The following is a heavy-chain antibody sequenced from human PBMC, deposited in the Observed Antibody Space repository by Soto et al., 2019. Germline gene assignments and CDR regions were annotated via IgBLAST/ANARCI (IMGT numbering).Heavy chain of an antibody. CDR2: ISISGATV. CDR1: GFIFSDYY. D-gene: IGHD3-10*02. Sequence: QVQLVESGGGLVKPGGSLRLSCAASGFIFSDYYMSWIRQAPGKGLEWVSFISISGATVYDADSVRGRFTISRDDSKNSLYPAMNNLGPEGAGVSYCGGRGAMLGPRVFYYYDHWGQGTLVTVSS. V-gene: IGHV3-11*01. J-gene: IGHJ4*02. CDR3: GGRGAMLGPRVFYYYDH.